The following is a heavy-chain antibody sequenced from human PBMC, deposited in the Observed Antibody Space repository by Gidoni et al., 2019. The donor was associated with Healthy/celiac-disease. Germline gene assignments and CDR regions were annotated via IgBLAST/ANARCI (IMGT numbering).Heavy chain of an antibody. V-gene: IGHV4-4*09. J-gene: IGHJ3*02. D-gene: IGHD5-12*01. Sequence: NYNPSLKSRVTISVDTSKNQFSLKLSSVTAADTAVYYCAVSRDGYNELDAFDIWGQGTMVTVSS. CDR3: AVSRDGYNELDAFDI.